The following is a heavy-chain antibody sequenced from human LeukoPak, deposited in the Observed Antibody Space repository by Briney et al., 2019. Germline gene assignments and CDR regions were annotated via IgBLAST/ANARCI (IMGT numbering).Heavy chain of an antibody. CDR2: ISSSSSYI. D-gene: IGHD2-2*03. CDR3: ARLEWILYYYYMDV. Sequence: GGSLRLSXAASGFTFSSYSMNWVRQSPGKGLEWVSSISSSSSYIDYADSVKGRFTISRDNAKNSLYLQMNSLRAEDTAVYYCARLEWILYYYYMDVWGKGTTVTVSS. V-gene: IGHV3-21*01. CDR1: GFTFSSYS. J-gene: IGHJ6*03.